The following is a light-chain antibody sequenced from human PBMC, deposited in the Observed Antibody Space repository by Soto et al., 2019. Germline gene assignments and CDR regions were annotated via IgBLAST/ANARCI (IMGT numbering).Light chain of an antibody. CDR2: DVS. V-gene: IGLV2-11*01. CDR1: SSDFGRYEY. Sequence: QSVLTQPRSVSGSPGQSVTISCTGSSSDFGRYEYVSWYQQHPGKVPKLIIYDVSERPAGVPDRFSGSKSGNTASLTISGLQAEDEADYSCCSFAGSYTYVFGGGTKVTVL. CDR3: CSFAGSYTYV. J-gene: IGLJ1*01.